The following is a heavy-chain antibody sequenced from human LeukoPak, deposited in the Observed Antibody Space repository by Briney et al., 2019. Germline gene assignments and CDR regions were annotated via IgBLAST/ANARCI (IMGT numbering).Heavy chain of an antibody. CDR3: TSSSSSGVAHFDH. CDR1: GFTFSDYY. V-gene: IGHV3-72*01. J-gene: IGHJ4*02. D-gene: IGHD6-6*01. CDR2: IRNKVYSYTT. Sequence: GGSLRLSCAVSGFTFSDYYMDWVRQAPGKGLEWTGRIRNKVYSYTTEYAASVKGRFTVSRDDSQNSLYLHMTTLKAEDTAVYFCTSSSSSGVAHFDHWGQGTLVIVSS.